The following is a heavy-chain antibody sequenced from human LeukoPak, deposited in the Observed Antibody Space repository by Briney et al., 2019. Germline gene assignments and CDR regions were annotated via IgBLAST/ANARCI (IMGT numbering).Heavy chain of an antibody. J-gene: IGHJ4*02. CDR2: ISGSGGSK. D-gene: IGHD6-13*01. CDR1: GFTFSSYA. Sequence: GGSLRLSCAASGFTFSSYAMSWVRQAPGKGLEWVSGISGSGGSKYYADSVRGRFTISRDNSKNTLYLQMNSLRAEDTAVYYCAKGTYSSPPPGYFDYWGQGTLVTVSS. V-gene: IGHV3-23*01. CDR3: AKGTYSSPPPGYFDY.